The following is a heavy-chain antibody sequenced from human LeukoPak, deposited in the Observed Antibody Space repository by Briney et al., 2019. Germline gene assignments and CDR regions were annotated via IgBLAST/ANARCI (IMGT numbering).Heavy chain of an antibody. J-gene: IGHJ4*02. CDR2: IYYSGST. Sequence: PSETLSLTCTVSGGSISSSSYYWGWIRQPPGKGLEWIGSIYYSGSTYYNPSLKSRVTISVDTSKNQFSLKLSSVTAADTAVYYCASITMVRGVIVWGQGTLVTVSS. CDR1: GGSISSSSYY. D-gene: IGHD3-10*01. V-gene: IGHV4-39*01. CDR3: ASITMVRGVIV.